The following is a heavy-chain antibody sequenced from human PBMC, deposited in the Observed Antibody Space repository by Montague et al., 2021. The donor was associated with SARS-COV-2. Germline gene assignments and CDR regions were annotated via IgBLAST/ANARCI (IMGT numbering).Heavy chain of an antibody. D-gene: IGHD1-1*01. V-gene: IGHV4-39*01. J-gene: IGHJ4*02. CDR3: ARHAPFSDNYRRYPFNFDF. Sequence: SETLSLTCTVSGGAISTSSFHWGWVRQSPGKGLEWIATIYFSGSAYYNPSLKSRVSISIDTSENKFSLQLTSVTAADTAVYYCARHAPFSDNYRRYPFNFDFWGQGTLVTVSS. CDR1: GGAISTSSFH. CDR2: IYFSGSA.